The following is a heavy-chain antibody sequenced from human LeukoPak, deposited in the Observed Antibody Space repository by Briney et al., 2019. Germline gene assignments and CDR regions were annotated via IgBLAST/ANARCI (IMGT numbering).Heavy chain of an antibody. J-gene: IGHJ4*02. V-gene: IGHV3-30*03. CDR2: ISYDGSNK. D-gene: IGHD3-22*01. CDR1: GFTFSSYG. CDR3: ARETYPTYYYDSSGYSLDY. Sequence: PGGSLRLSCAASGFTFSSYGMHWVRQAPGKGLEWVAVISYDGSNKYYADSVKGRFTISRDNSKNTLYLQMNSLRAEDTAVYYCARETYPTYYYDSSGYSLDYWGQGTLVTVSS.